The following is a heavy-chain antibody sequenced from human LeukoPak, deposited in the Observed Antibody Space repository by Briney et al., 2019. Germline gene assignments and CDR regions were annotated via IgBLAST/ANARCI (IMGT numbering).Heavy chain of an antibody. D-gene: IGHD3-10*01. J-gene: IGHJ4*02. Sequence: GGSLRLSCAASGFTFSSHCMHWVRQLPGKGLVWVSRIHRAGSNTNYADSVKGRFTISRDNAKNTLYLQVNSLRAEDTAIYYCARARPDGASYFDYWGQGILVTVSS. CDR3: ARARPDGASYFDY. CDR1: GFTFSSHC. V-gene: IGHV3-74*01. CDR2: IHRAGSNT.